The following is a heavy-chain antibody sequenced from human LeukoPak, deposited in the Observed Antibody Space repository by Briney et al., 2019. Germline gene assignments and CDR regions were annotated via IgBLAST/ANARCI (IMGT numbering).Heavy chain of an antibody. J-gene: IGHJ6*03. D-gene: IGHD3-3*01. Sequence: GGSLRLSCAASGFTFSSYAMSWVRQAPGKGLEWVSAISGSGGSTYYADSVKGRFTISRDNSKNTLYLQMNSLRAEDTAVYYCASGLGLEWSGPIYYYYYMDVWGKGTTVTVSS. V-gene: IGHV3-23*01. CDR2: ISGSGGST. CDR1: GFTFSSYA. CDR3: ASGLGLEWSGPIYYYYYMDV.